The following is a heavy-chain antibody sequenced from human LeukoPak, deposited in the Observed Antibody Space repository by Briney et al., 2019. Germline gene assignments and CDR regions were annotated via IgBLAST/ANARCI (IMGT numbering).Heavy chain of an antibody. CDR3: AKDHPRGDCSSTSCFYDY. CDR2: ISGSGGST. Sequence: PGGSLRLSCAASGSTFSSYAMSWVRQAPGKGLEWVSAISGSGGSTYYADSVKGRFTISRDNSKNTLYLQMNSLRAEDTAVYYCAKDHPRGDCSSTSCFYDYWGQGTLVTVSS. D-gene: IGHD2-2*01. V-gene: IGHV3-23*01. CDR1: GSTFSSYA. J-gene: IGHJ4*02.